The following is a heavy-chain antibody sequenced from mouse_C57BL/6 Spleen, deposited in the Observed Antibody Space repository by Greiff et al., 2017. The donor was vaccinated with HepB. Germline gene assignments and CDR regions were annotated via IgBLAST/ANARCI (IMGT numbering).Heavy chain of an antibody. CDR2: IDPSDSYT. CDR3: ARPTVVNWYFDV. Sequence: QVQLQQPGAELVMPGASVKLSCKASGYTFTSYWMHWVKQRPGQGLEWIGEIDPSDSYTNYNQKFKGKSTLTVDKASSTAYMKLSSLTSEDSAVYYCARPTVVNWYFDVWGTGTTVTVSS. V-gene: IGHV1-69*01. CDR1: GYTFTSYW. J-gene: IGHJ1*03. D-gene: IGHD1-1*01.